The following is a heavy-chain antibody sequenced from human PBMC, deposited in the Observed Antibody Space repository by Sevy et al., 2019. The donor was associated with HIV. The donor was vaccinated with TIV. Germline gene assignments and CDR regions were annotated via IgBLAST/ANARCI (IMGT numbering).Heavy chain of an antibody. J-gene: IGHJ4*02. Sequence: GESLKISCKASGYSFTSSWIGWVRQMPGKGLEWVGIIYTTDSDARYSPSFEGQVTISVDKSISTAYLQWSSLKASDTAMYYCARGGASGGWYHLDYWGQGTLVTVSS. D-gene: IGHD6-19*01. CDR3: ARGGASGGWYHLDY. V-gene: IGHV5-51*01. CDR2: IYTTDSDA. CDR1: GYSFTSSW.